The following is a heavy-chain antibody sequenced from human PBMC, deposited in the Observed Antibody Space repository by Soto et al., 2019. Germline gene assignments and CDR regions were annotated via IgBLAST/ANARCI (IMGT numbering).Heavy chain of an antibody. CDR2: FDPEDGET. D-gene: IGHD3-3*01. J-gene: IGHJ4*02. CDR1: GYTLTELS. V-gene: IGHV1-24*01. Sequence: GASVKVSCKVSGYTLTELSMHWVRQAPGKGLEWMGGFDPEDGETIYAQKFQGRVTMTEDTSTDTAYMELSSLRSEDTAVYYCATLHRCLVDYFDYWGQGTLGTVSS. CDR3: ATLHRCLVDYFDY.